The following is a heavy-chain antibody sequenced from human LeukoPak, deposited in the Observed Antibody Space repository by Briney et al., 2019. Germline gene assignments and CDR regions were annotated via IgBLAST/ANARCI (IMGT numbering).Heavy chain of an antibody. J-gene: IGHJ4*03. Sequence: GGSLRLSCAASGFTFSSYSMNWVRQAPGKGLEWVSSISSSSSYIYYADSVKGRFTISRDNAKNSLYLQMNSLRGEDTAVYYCARVGDCGSTSCYDSWGQGTLVTVSS. D-gene: IGHD2-2*01. CDR2: ISSSSSYI. V-gene: IGHV3-21*01. CDR3: ARVGDCGSTSCYDS. CDR1: GFTFSSYS.